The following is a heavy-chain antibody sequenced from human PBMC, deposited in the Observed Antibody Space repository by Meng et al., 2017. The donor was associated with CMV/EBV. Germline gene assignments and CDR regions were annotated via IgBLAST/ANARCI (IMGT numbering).Heavy chain of an antibody. Sequence: GSLRPPCTVSGGSISSYYWSWIRQPPGKRLEWIGYIYYSGSTNYNPSLKSRVTIPVDTSKNQFSLKLSSVTAADTAVYYCARLQTERNYYYGMDVWGQGTTVTVSS. CDR3: ARLQTERNYYYGMDV. V-gene: IGHV4-59*01. D-gene: IGHD4-11*01. CDR1: GGSISSYY. J-gene: IGHJ6*02. CDR2: IYYSGST.